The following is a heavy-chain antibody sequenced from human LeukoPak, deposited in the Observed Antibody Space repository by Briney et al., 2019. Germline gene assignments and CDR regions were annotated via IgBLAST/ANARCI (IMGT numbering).Heavy chain of an antibody. CDR3: ARGDFCSKSNCYLRPMDV. CDR1: GGSISDYY. V-gene: IGHV4-59*01. D-gene: IGHD3-3*01. Sequence: PSETLSLTCTVSGGSISDYYWNWIRQPPGKGLEWIGYIYYSGSTTYNPSLKSRVTMSVDTAKNQFSLKLRSVTAADTAVYYCARGDFCSKSNCYLRPMDVWGKGTMVTVSS. J-gene: IGHJ6*03. CDR2: IYYSGST.